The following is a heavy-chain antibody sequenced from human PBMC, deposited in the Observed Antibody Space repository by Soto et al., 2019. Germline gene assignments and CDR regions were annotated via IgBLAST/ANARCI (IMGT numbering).Heavy chain of an antibody. Sequence: PGGSLRLSCAASGFTFSTYAMTWVRQAPGKGLEWVSTINTSGVSTYYADSVKGRFTISRDNAKNSLYLQMNSLRAEDTAVYYCARDQLYYNDISGRPLNAFDVWGQGTMVTVSS. D-gene: IGHD3-22*01. CDR2: INTSGVST. J-gene: IGHJ3*01. CDR1: GFTFSTYA. V-gene: IGHV3-23*01. CDR3: ARDQLYYNDISGRPLNAFDV.